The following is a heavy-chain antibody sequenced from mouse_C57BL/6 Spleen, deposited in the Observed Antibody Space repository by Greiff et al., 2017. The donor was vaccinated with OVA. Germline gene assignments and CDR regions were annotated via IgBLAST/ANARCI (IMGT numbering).Heavy chain of an antibody. D-gene: IGHD2-4*01. CDR3: ARYKGLYYDYDLFAY. CDR2: ISDGGSYT. CDR1: GFTFSSYA. Sequence: EVQRVESGGGLVKPGGSLKLSCAASGFTFSSYAMSWVRQTPEKRLEWVATISDGGSYTYYPDNVKGRFTISRDNYKNNLYLQMSHLKSEDTAMYYCARYKGLYYDYDLFAYWGQGTLVTVSA. V-gene: IGHV5-4*01. J-gene: IGHJ3*01.